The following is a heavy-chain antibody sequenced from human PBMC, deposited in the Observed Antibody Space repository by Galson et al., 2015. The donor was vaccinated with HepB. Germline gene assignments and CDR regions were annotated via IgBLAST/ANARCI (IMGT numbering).Heavy chain of an antibody. CDR3: AREGVAYCFDY. J-gene: IGHJ4*02. Sequence: SLRLSCAASGFTFSSYSVKWVRQAPGKGLEWVSSISCSSSYIYYADSVKGRFTIPRDNAKNSLDLQMNSLRVEDTAVYYCAREGVAYCFDYWGQGTLVTVSS. CDR2: ISCSSSYI. D-gene: IGHD3-3*01. V-gene: IGHV3-21*01. CDR1: GFTFSSYS.